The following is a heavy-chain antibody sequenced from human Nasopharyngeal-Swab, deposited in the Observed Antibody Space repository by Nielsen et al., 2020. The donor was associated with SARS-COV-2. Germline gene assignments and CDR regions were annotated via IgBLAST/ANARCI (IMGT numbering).Heavy chain of an antibody. D-gene: IGHD3-22*01. CDR2: INPSGGST. CDR3: AKAPYYFDSSGHYPTPVLYYFDY. V-gene: IGHV1-46*01. J-gene: IGHJ4*02. Sequence: ASVKVSCKASGYTFTSYYMHWVRQAPGQGLEWMGIINPSGGSTSYAQKFQGRVTMTRDTSTSTVYMELSSLRSEDTAVYYCAKAPYYFDSSGHYPTPVLYYFDYWGQGTLVTVSS. CDR1: GYTFTSYY.